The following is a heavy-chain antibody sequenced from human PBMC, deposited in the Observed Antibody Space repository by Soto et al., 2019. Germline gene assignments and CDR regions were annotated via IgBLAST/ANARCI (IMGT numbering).Heavy chain of an antibody. CDR3: ATPYYFNH. Sequence: PGGSLRLSCAASVFMFSAYTMNWVRQAPGKGLEWLSSISDDSSYIDYADSLRGRFTVSRDNARNSLYLQIDSLGVEDTAVYYCATPYYFNHWGPGTLVTVSS. J-gene: IGHJ1*01. CDR1: VFMFSAYT. V-gene: IGHV3-21*06. D-gene: IGHD3-16*01. CDR2: ISDDSSYI.